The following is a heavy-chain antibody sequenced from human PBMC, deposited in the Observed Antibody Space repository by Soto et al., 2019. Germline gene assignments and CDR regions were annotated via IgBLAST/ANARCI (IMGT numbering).Heavy chain of an antibody. CDR2: ISSSSSYI. CDR3: ARDFGHFGVVIYPDY. D-gene: IGHD3-3*01. V-gene: IGHV3-21*01. Sequence: GGSLRLSCAASGFTFSSYSMNWVRQAPGKGLEWVSSISSSSSYIYYADSVKGRFTISRNNAKNSLYLQMNSLRAEDTAVYYCARDFGHFGVVIYPDYWGQGTLVTVSS. J-gene: IGHJ4*02. CDR1: GFTFSSYS.